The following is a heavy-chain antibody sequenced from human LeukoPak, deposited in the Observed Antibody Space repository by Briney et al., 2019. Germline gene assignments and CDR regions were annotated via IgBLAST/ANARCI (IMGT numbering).Heavy chain of an antibody. V-gene: IGHV3-23*01. CDR2: IGGAGTTT. Sequence: GRSLRLSCAASGFTFDDYGMSWVRQAPGKGLEWVATIGGAGTTTFYADSVKGRFTISRDNYKTTLYLQMNSLRAEDTAVYYCGKGINYYDNSGYFKHWGQGTLVTVSS. D-gene: IGHD3-22*01. J-gene: IGHJ4*02. CDR1: GFTFDDYG. CDR3: GKGINYYDNSGYFKH.